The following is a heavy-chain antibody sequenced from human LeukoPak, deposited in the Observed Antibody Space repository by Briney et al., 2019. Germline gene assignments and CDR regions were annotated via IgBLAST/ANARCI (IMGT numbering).Heavy chain of an antibody. J-gene: IGHJ5*02. Sequence: ASVKVSCKASGYTFTGYYMHWVRQAPGQGLEWMGWINPNSGGTNYAQKFQGRVTMTRGTSISTAYMELSRLRSDDTAVYYCARGRLAAAGRNWFDPWGQGTLVTVSS. D-gene: IGHD6-13*01. CDR2: INPNSGGT. V-gene: IGHV1-2*02. CDR1: GYTFTGYY. CDR3: ARGRLAAAGRNWFDP.